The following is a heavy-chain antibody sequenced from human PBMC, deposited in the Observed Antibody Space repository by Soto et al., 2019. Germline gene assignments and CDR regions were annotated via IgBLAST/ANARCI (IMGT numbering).Heavy chain of an antibody. J-gene: IGHJ4*02. CDR3: AKQGGSYSSSYHFDY. V-gene: IGHV3-23*01. D-gene: IGHD6-13*01. CDR1: GFTFSSYA. CDR2: ISGSGGST. Sequence: GGSLRLSCAASGFTFSSYAMSWVRQAPGKGLEWVSAISGSGGSTYYADSVKGRFTISRDNSKNTLYLQMNSLRAEDTAVYYCAKQGGSYSSSYHFDYWGQGTLVTVSS.